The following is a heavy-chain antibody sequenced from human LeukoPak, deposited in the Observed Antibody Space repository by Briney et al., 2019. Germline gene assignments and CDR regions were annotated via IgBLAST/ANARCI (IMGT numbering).Heavy chain of an antibody. CDR1: GYTLTELS. CDR2: FDPEDGET. J-gene: IGHJ5*02. V-gene: IGHV1-24*01. CDR3: ATLYGPLTAGGRELPRGWFDT. Sequence: GASVKVSCKVSGYTLTELSMHWVRQAPGKGLEWMGGFDPEDGETIYAQKFQGRVTMTEDTSTDTAYMELSSLRSEDTAVYYCATLYGPLTAGGRELPRGWFDTWGQGTLVTVSS. D-gene: IGHD1-26*01.